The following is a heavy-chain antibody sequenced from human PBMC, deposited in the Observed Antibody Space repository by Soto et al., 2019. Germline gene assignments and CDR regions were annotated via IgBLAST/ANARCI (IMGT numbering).Heavy chain of an antibody. V-gene: IGHV4-31*03. Sequence: SETLSLTCTVSGGSITSGNYYWTWIRQHPGKGLEWIGNIYYSGTTYNNPSLESRLTISVDTSKNQFSLQLTSVTAADTAVYFCARDLLVDFWTGFGYFDFWGPGTLVTVSS. CDR3: ARDLLVDFWTGFGYFDF. CDR2: IYYSGTT. CDR1: GGSITSGNYY. D-gene: IGHD3-3*01. J-gene: IGHJ4*01.